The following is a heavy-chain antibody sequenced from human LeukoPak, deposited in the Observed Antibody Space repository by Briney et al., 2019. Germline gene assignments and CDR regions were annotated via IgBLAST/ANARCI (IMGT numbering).Heavy chain of an antibody. CDR1: GGSISSYY. Sequence: SETLSLTCTVSGGSISSYYWSWIRQPPGKGLEWIGYIYYSGSTNYNPSLKSRVTISVDTSKNQFSLKLSSVTAADTAVYYCARESTRASPGYWGQGTLVTVSS. CDR3: ARESTRASPGY. CDR2: IYYSGST. V-gene: IGHV4-59*12. D-gene: IGHD5/OR15-5a*01. J-gene: IGHJ4*02.